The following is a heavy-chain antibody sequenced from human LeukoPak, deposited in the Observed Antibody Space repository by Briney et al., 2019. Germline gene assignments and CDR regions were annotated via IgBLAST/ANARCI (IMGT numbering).Heavy chain of an antibody. D-gene: IGHD3-22*01. CDR1: GYTFTSYD. CDR3: ARSYYDSSGYYLHYYYYYMDV. CDR2: MNPNSGNT. Sequence: ASVKVSCKASGYTFTSYDINWVRQATGQGLEWMGWMNPNSGNTGYAQKFQGRVTMTRNTSISTAYMELSSLRSEDTAVHYCARSYYDSSGYYLHYYYYYMDVWGKGTTVTVSS. V-gene: IGHV1-8*01. J-gene: IGHJ6*03.